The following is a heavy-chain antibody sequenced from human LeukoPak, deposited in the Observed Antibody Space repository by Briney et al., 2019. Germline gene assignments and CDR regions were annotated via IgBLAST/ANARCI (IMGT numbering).Heavy chain of an antibody. CDR2: MNLNGGEK. D-gene: IGHD2-15*01. J-gene: IGHJ4*02. Sequence: GGSLRLSCAASGFTFSSYWMSWVRQAPGKGLEWVANMNLNGGEKYYVDSVKGRFTISRDNAKNSLYLLMNSLRAEDTAVYYCARDARVVIGYWGQGTLVTVSS. CDR1: GFTFSSYW. V-gene: IGHV3-7*01. CDR3: ARDARVVIGY.